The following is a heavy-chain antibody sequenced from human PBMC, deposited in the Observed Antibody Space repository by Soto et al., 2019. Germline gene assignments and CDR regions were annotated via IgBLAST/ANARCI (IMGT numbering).Heavy chain of an antibody. CDR2: VYYTGST. CDR3: ARTVLGPDLLADSFVDYYYYIDV. Sequence: ASETLSLTCTVSGGSISNFYWSWIRQPPGKGLEWIGYVYYTGSTSYNPSLKRRVTFSADSSRGQFSLRLNSVTAADTAVYYCARTVLGPDLLADSFVDYYYYIDVWGQGTTVTVPS. CDR1: GGSISNFY. J-gene: IGHJ6*03. V-gene: IGHV4-59*08. D-gene: IGHD3-9*01.